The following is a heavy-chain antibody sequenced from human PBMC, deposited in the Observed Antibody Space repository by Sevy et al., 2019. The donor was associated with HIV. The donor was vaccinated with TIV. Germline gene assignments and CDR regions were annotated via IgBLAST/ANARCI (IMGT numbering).Heavy chain of an antibody. Sequence: ASVKVSCKASGYTFTGQYIHWVRQAPGQGLEWMGWINPKSGGSNYAQEFQGRVTMTRDTSISTAYMELSGLTSDDTAVYYCARDLRLHGYSYGSFDYWGQGTLVTVSS. D-gene: IGHD5-18*01. CDR2: INPKSGGS. CDR3: ARDLRLHGYSYGSFDY. J-gene: IGHJ4*02. V-gene: IGHV1-2*02. CDR1: GYTFTGQY.